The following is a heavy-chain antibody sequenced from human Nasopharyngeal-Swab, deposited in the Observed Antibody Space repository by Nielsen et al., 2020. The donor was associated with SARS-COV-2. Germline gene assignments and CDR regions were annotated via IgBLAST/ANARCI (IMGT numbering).Heavy chain of an antibody. Sequence: GESLKISCATSGFTFINYAMTWVRQAPGKGLEWVSAISASGGSTYYADSVKGRFTISRDNSKNTLYLQMNSLRAEDTAVYYCARSLGSGWFDAFDIWGQGTMVTVSS. CDR2: ISASGGST. V-gene: IGHV3-23*01. J-gene: IGHJ3*02. CDR1: GFTFINYA. D-gene: IGHD6-19*01. CDR3: ARSLGSGWFDAFDI.